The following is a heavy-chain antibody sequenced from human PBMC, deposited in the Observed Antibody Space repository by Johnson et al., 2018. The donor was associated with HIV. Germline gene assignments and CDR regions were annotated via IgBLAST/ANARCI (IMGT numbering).Heavy chain of an antibody. D-gene: IGHD3-3*01. CDR1: GFPFNNYA. Sequence: VQLVESGGGLVQPGGSLRLSCAASGFPFNNYAMTWVRQAPGKGLEWVSGVVGSGASTYYADSVKGRFTISRDNSKNTLYLQMNSLRAEDPAVYYCAKGGFTIFGVPDAFDVWGQGTMVTVSS. CDR3: AKGGFTIFGVPDAFDV. CDR2: VVGSGAST. V-gene: IGHV3-23*04. J-gene: IGHJ3*01.